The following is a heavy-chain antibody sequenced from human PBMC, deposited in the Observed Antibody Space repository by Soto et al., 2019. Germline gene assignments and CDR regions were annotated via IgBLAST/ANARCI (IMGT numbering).Heavy chain of an antibody. CDR1: GGSFSGYY. J-gene: IGHJ4*02. CDR2: INHSGST. Sequence: QVQLQQWGAGLLKPSETLSLTCAVYGGSFSGYYWSWIRQPPGKGLEWIGEINHSGSTNYNPSLKIRFTISVDTSKNQFSLNLSSVPATDTAVYYCARAAPQYCSGGSCASGRDYWGQGTLVTVSS. V-gene: IGHV4-34*01. D-gene: IGHD2-15*01. CDR3: ARAAPQYCSGGSCASGRDY.